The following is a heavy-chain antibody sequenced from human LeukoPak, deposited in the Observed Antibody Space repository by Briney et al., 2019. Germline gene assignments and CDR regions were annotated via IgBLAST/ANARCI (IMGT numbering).Heavy chain of an antibody. V-gene: IGHV1-18*01. D-gene: IGHD3-22*01. CDR3: ARSGVGYFYDNTGYYPLDY. Sequence: ASVKVSCEASGYTFTNYGISWVRQAPGQGLEWMGWISAYTGNTNYAQNFQGRVTMTTDTSTSTAFMELRSPRSDDTAVYYCARSGVGYFYDNTGYYPLDYWGQGTLVTVSS. J-gene: IGHJ4*02. CDR1: GYTFTNYG. CDR2: ISAYTGNT.